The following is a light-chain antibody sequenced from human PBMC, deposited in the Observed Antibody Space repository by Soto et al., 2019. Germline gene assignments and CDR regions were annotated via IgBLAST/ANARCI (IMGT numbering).Light chain of an antibody. CDR3: QQYKNWPPGAT. CDR1: QSVSSN. CDR2: GAS. Sequence: EIVMTQSPATLSVSAGERVTLSCRASQSVSSNLAWYQQKPGQAPSLLIYGASTRATGIPARFSGSGSGTGFTLTISRLEAEDFAVYYCQQYKNWPPGATFGPGTKVDIK. J-gene: IGKJ3*01. V-gene: IGKV3-15*01.